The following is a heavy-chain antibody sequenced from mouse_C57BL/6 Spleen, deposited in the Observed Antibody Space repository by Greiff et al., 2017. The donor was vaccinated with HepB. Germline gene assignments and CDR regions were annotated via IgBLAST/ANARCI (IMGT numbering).Heavy chain of an antibody. CDR2: IYPGSGST. V-gene: IGHV1-55*01. Sequence: QVQLQQSGPELVKPGASVKISCKASGYTFTSYWITWVKQRPGQGLEWIGDIYPGSGSTNYNEKFKSKATMTVDTSSSTAYMQLSSLTSEDSAVYCGAKGRCRYWYFDVWGTGTTVTVSS. D-gene: IGHD1-1*01. CDR1: GYTFTSYW. CDR3: AKGRCRYWYFDV. J-gene: IGHJ1*03.